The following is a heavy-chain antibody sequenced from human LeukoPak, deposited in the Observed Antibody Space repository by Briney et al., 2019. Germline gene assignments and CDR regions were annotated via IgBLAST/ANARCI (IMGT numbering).Heavy chain of an antibody. CDR2: IYSGGST. D-gene: IGHD6-19*01. CDR1: GLTVSSNF. CDR3: ARSSGWPYYFDY. J-gene: IGHJ4*02. Sequence: GGSLRLSCAASGLTVSSNFMSWVRQAPGKGLEWVSVIYSGGSTYYADSVKGRFTISRDNSKNTLSLQMNSLRAEDTAVYYCARSSGWPYYFDYWGQGTLVTVSS. V-gene: IGHV3-53*01.